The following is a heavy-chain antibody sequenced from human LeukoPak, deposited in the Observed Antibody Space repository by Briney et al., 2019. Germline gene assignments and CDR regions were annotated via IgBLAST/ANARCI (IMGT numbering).Heavy chain of an antibody. Sequence: SETLSLTCTVSGGSISSYYWSWIRQPPGKGLEWIGYIYYSGSTNYNPSLKSRVTISLDTSKSQFSLKLTSVTAADTAVYYCAKNAAGIVLMIYAPLDSWGQGTLVTVSS. J-gene: IGHJ4*02. V-gene: IGHV4-59*01. CDR2: IYYSGST. CDR3: AKNAAGIVLMIYAPLDS. CDR1: GGSISSYY. D-gene: IGHD2-8*01.